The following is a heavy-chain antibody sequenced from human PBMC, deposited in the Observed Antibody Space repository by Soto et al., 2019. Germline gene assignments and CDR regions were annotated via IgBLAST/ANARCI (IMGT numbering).Heavy chain of an antibody. CDR1: GFTFSSYS. J-gene: IGHJ4*02. CDR2: ISYDGGNK. D-gene: IGHD3-3*01. CDR3: ARHKRDLRFLEWSYYFDY. Sequence: PGGSLRLSCAASGFTFSSYSMNWVRQAPGKGLEWVAVISYDGGNKYYADSVKGRFTISRDNSKNTLYLQMNSLRAEDTAVYYCARHKRDLRFLEWSYYFDYWGQGTLVTVSS. V-gene: IGHV3-30*03.